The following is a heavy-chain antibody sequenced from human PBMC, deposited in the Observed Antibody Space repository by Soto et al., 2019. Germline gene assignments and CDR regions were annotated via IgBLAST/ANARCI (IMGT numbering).Heavy chain of an antibody. Sequence: HPVGSLRLSCAASGFTFSRYAMNWVRQARGRGLQWISGISVSGDNTSYVESVRGRFTVYRDNSKNTLYLQMNNLRAEDTALYYCAKDGKMRTKVWFPAGYGMDVWGQGTTVTVSS. V-gene: IGHV3-23*01. CDR3: AKDGKMRTKVWFPAGYGMDV. CDR2: ISVSGDNT. J-gene: IGHJ6*02. D-gene: IGHD3-10*01. CDR1: GFTFSRYA.